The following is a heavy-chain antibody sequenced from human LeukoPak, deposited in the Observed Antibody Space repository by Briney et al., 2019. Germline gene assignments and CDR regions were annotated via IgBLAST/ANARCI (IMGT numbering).Heavy chain of an antibody. J-gene: IGHJ1*01. D-gene: IGHD5-12*01. CDR3: ARNRPAGYAYGFELQH. Sequence: KRLDWVAAISGSGGATYDGASVKGRFTISRDNSGNTVFLQMDSLRTDDTAVYFCARNRPAGYAYGFELQHWGQGTLVTVSS. CDR2: ISGSGGAT. V-gene: IGHV3-23*01.